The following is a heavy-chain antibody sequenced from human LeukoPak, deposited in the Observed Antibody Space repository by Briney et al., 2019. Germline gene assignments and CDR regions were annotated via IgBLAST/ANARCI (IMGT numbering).Heavy chain of an antibody. D-gene: IGHD3-10*01. CDR2: INHSGST. V-gene: IGHV4-39*07. CDR3: ARRGGSGYFDY. Sequence: SETLSLTCTVSGVSVSSGSYYWSWIRQPPGKGLEWIGEINHSGSTNYNPSLKSRVTISVDTSKNQFSLKLSSVTAADTAVYYCARRGGSGYFDYWGQGTLVTVSS. CDR1: GVSVSSGSYY. J-gene: IGHJ4*02.